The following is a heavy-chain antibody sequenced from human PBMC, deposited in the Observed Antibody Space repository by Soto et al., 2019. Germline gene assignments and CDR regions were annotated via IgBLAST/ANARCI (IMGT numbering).Heavy chain of an antibody. V-gene: IGHV4-59*02. Sequence: SETLSLTCTVSGGSVSSYYWSWIRQPPGKGLEWIGYIYDSGSTNYNPSLKSRVTISVDTSKNQFSLHLSSVTAADTAVYYCARGPVYGSDWNGRVDYWAGEPWSPSP. CDR3: ARGPVYGSDWNGRVDY. CDR1: GGSVSSYY. J-gene: IGHJ4*02. CDR2: IYDSGST. D-gene: IGHD6-19*01.